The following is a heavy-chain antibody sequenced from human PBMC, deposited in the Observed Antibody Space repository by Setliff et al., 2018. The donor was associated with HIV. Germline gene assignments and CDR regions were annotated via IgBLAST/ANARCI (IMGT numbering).Heavy chain of an antibody. J-gene: IGHJ4*02. D-gene: IGHD3-10*01. CDR3: ARDRGIYNTAKGLDY. Sequence: KTSETLSLTCTVSGGFISSYYWSWIRQPAGKGLEWIGRIYPTGSSNYNPSLRSRVTMSVDTSKNQFSLNLNSVTAADTAVYYCARDRGIYNTAKGLDYWGQGTLVTVSS. V-gene: IGHV4-4*07. CDR1: GGFISSYY. CDR2: IYPTGSS.